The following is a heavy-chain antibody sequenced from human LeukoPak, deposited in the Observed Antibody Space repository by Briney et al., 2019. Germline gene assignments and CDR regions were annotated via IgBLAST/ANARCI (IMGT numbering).Heavy chain of an antibody. V-gene: IGHV3-23*01. J-gene: IGHJ4*02. D-gene: IGHD3-10*01. CDR1: GITLSNYG. CDR2: IGERGGST. Sequence: GGSLRLSCVVSGITLSNYGMSWVRQAPGKGLEWVSGIGERGGSTNYADSVKGRFIISRDTSKNTVYLQMNSLRVEDTAVYFCAKRGIVIRAVIIIGFHKEAYYFDYWGQGILVTVSS. CDR3: AKRGIVIRAVIIIGFHKEAYYFDY.